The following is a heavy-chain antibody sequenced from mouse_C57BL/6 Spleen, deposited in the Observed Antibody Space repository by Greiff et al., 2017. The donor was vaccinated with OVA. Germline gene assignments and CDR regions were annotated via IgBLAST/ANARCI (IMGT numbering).Heavy chain of an antibody. V-gene: IGHV5-9*01. J-gene: IGHJ3*01. D-gene: IGHD2-4*01. CDR1: GFTFSSYT. CDR3: ARHVPYDYDEGSWFAY. CDR2: ISGGGGNT. Sequence: EVQGVESGGGLVKPGGSLKLSCAASGFTFSSYTMSWVRPTPEKRLEWVATISGGGGNTYYPDSVKGRFPISRDNAKNTLYLQMSSLRSEDTALYYCARHVPYDYDEGSWFAYWGQGTLVTVSA.